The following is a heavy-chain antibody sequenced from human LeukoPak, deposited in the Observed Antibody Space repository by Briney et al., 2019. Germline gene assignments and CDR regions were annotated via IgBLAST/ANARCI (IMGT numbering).Heavy chain of an antibody. CDR1: DGSISSYY. CDR3: ARGYSGYDWYYFDH. Sequence: SETLSLTCSVSDGSISSYYWSWIRQPPGKGLEWIGYIYYSGSTNYNPSLKSRVTISVDTSKNQFSLKLVSVTTADTAVYYCARGYSGYDWYYFDHWVHGTLVIVSS. CDR2: IYYSGST. J-gene: IGHJ4*01. V-gene: IGHV4-59*01. D-gene: IGHD5-12*01.